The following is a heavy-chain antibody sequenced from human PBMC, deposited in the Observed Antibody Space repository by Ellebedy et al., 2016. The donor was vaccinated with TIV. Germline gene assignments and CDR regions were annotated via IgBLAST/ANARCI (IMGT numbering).Heavy chain of an antibody. D-gene: IGHD6-13*01. V-gene: IGHV5-10-1*01. CDR3: ATGLFHSGSSRVPYYYYYGMDV. Sequence: GGSLRLSXKGSGYSFTSYWISWVRQMPGKGLEWMGRIDPSDSYTNYSPSFQGHVTISADKSISTAYLQWSSLKASDTAMYYCATGLFHSGSSRVPYYYYYGMDVWGQGTTVTVSS. CDR2: IDPSDSYT. CDR1: GYSFTSYW. J-gene: IGHJ6*02.